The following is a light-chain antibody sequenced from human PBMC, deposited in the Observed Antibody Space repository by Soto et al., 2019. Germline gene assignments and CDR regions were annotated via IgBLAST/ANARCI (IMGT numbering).Light chain of an antibody. CDR1: QNINSF. J-gene: IGKJ2*01. CDR3: QQSYSTPYT. CDR2: AAS. Sequence: DLQMTQSPSSLSASVGDRVTITCRASQNINSFLNWYQQKPGIAPNHLIFAASSLQSGVPSRFSGSGSGTDFTLTIGRLQPEDFATYYCQQSYSTPYTFGQGTKLEIK. V-gene: IGKV1-39*01.